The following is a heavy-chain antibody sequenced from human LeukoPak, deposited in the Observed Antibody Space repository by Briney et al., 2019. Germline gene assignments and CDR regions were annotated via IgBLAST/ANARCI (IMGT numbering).Heavy chain of an antibody. CDR3: AKGFDGITGTTVDY. CDR1: GFTFSSYS. Sequence: GGSLRLSCAASGFTFSSYSMNWVRQAPGKGLEWVSSISSGSSYIYYADSVKGRFTISRDNAKNSLYLQMNSLRDEDTAVYYCAKGFDGITGTTVDYWGQGTLVTVSS. J-gene: IGHJ4*02. CDR2: ISSGSSYI. V-gene: IGHV3-21*01. D-gene: IGHD1-20*01.